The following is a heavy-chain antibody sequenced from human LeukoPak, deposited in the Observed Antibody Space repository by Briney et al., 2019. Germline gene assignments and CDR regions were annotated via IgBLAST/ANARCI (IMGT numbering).Heavy chain of an antibody. Sequence: SETLSLTCTVSGGSISSGDYYWSWIRQPPGKGLEWIGHIYYSGSTSYNPSLKSRLTISVDTSKNQFSLKLSSVTAADTAVYYCARERYCCGGTCYSDNWFDPWGQGTLVTVSS. V-gene: IGHV4-30-4*01. CDR3: ARERYCCGGTCYSDNWFDP. CDR1: GGSISSGDYY. CDR2: IYYSGST. J-gene: IGHJ5*02. D-gene: IGHD2-15*01.